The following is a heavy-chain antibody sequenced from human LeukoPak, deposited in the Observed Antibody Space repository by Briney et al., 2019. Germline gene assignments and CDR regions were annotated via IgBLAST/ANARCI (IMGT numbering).Heavy chain of an antibody. J-gene: IGHJ6*03. D-gene: IGHD6-6*01. Sequence: GGSLRLSCAASGFTFRSSWMHWVRQAPGKGLEWVSGISWNSGSIGYADSVKGRFTISRDNAKNSLYLQMNSLRAEDTAIYYCAKEKRSSMDVWGNGTTVIVSS. V-gene: IGHV3-9*01. CDR1: GFTFRSSW. CDR2: ISWNSGSI. CDR3: AKEKRSSMDV.